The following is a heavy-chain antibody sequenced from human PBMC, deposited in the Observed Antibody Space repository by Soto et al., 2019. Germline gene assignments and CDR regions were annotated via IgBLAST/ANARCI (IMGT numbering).Heavy chain of an antibody. J-gene: IGHJ6*02. CDR1: GFTFSSYG. CDR2: ISYDGSNK. V-gene: IGHV3-30*18. CDR3: AKDGGAVADYGMDV. Sequence: QVQLVESGGGVVQPGRSLRLSCAASGFTFSSYGMHWVRQAPGKGLEWVAVISYDGSNKYYADSVKGRFTISRDNSKNTRYLQRNSLRAEDTAVYYWAKDGGAVADYGMDVWGQGTTVTVSS. D-gene: IGHD6-19*01.